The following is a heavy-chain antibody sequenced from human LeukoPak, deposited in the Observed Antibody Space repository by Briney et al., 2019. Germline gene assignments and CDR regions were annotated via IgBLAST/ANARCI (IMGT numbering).Heavy chain of an antibody. CDR3: ATDRNSGKYYDY. CDR2: IWYDGSNQ. D-gene: IGHD1-26*01. Sequence: GGSLRLSCAASGLTFRNYGMHWVRQAPGKGLEWVAVIWYDGSNQYYLDSVKGRSTVSRDNAKNTLYLQMNSLRAEDTAVYYCATDRNSGKYYDYWGQGTLVTVSS. CDR1: GLTFRNYG. J-gene: IGHJ4*02. V-gene: IGHV3-33*01.